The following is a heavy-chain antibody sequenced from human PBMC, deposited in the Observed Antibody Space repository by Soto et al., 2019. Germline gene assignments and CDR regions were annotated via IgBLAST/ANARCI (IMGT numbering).Heavy chain of an antibody. CDR1: GITFSNAW. V-gene: IGHV3-15*01. Sequence: GGSLRLSCAASGITFSNAWMNWVRQAPGKGLEYIGRIRSKTDGGTTEYAAPVEGRFTISRDDSKNTLYLQMGGLKTEDTAVYYCTTTRPGTNVFDNWGQGTLVTVSS. J-gene: IGHJ3*02. D-gene: IGHD6-13*01. CDR3: TTTRPGTNVFDN. CDR2: IRSKTDGGTT.